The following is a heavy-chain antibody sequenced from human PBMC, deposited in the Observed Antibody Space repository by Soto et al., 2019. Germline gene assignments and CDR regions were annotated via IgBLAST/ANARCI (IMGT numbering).Heavy chain of an antibody. CDR1: GYSFSGYS. CDR2: ISGYNGNT. CDR3: ARDVFCGGAPACPDMDV. V-gene: IGHV1-18*04. D-gene: IGHD2-21*01. Sequence: QVVLVQSGGEVKKPGASVKVSCKASGYSFSGYSITWVRQAPGQGLELMGRISGYNGNTNYARTLRGILTLTTDTSTNTAYMELRSLRSDDTAVYYCARDVFCGGAPACPDMDVWGQGTTVTVSS. J-gene: IGHJ6*02.